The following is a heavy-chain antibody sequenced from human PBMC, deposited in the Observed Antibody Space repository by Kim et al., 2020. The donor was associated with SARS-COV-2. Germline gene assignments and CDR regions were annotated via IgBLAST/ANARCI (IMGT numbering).Heavy chain of an antibody. J-gene: IGHJ4*02. V-gene: IGHV3-30*02. Sequence: YADSVRGRFTISRDKSKNTLYLQMNSLRAEDTAVYYCAKDGAAYGDYGDYWGQGTLVTVSS. CDR3: AKDGAAYGDYGDY. D-gene: IGHD4-17*01.